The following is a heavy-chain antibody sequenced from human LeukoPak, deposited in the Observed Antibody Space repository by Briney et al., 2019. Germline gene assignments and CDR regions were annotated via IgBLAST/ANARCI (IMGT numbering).Heavy chain of an antibody. J-gene: IGHJ4*02. V-gene: IGHV3-48*01. CDR2: ISSSSSTI. CDR1: GFTFSRYS. D-gene: IGHD2-21*02. Sequence: GGSLRLSCAASGFTFSRYSMNWVRQAPGKGLEWVSYISSSSSTIYYADSVRGRFTISRDNAKNSLYLQMNSLRAEDTAVYYAVSFSDLGGGDFDYWGQGTLVTVSS. CDR3: VSFSDLGGGDFDY.